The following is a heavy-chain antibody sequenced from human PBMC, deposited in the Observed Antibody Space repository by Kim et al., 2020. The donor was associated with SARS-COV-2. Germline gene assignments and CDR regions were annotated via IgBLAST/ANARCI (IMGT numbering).Heavy chain of an antibody. CDR2: ISGSGGST. Sequence: GGSLRLSCAASGFTFSSYAMSWVRQAPGKGLEWVSAISGSGGSTYYADSVKGRFTISRDNSKNTLYLQMNSLRAEDTAVYYCAGRDSSGWYMGLLLRDLGNFDYWGQGTLVTVSS. CDR3: AGRDSSGWYMGLLLRDLGNFDY. D-gene: IGHD6-19*01. J-gene: IGHJ4*02. CDR1: GFTFSSYA. V-gene: IGHV3-23*01.